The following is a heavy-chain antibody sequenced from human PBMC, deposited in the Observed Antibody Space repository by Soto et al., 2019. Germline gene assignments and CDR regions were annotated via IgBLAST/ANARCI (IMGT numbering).Heavy chain of an antibody. CDR3: ARGWGHDSNDYYYAY. CDR1: GYTFASYY. J-gene: IGHJ4*02. D-gene: IGHD3-22*01. CDR2: INPSGGST. Sequence: QVQLVQSGAEVKKPGASVKVSCKASGYTFASYYMHWVRQAPGQGLEWMGIINPSGGSTSYAQKFQGGVTMTKDTSTSTVYMEVSSLRSEDTAVYYCARGWGHDSNDYYYAYWGQGTLVIVSS. V-gene: IGHV1-46*01.